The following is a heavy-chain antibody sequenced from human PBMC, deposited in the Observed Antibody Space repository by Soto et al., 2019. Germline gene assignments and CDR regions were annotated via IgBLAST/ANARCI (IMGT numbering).Heavy chain of an antibody. CDR1: GFTFSSFN. J-gene: IGHJ4*02. CDR2: ISITGNYK. V-gene: IGHV3-21*01. D-gene: IGHD2-15*01. CDR3: ASRRLGYCTGGTCPEF. Sequence: EVQLVESGGGLVKPGGSLRLSCAASGFTFSSFNMDWVRQAPGKGLEWVSSISITGNYKYYADSLKGRFTISRDNAQNLLFLQMDSLRPEDTAVYYCASRRLGYCTGGTCPEFWGQGTLVTGTS.